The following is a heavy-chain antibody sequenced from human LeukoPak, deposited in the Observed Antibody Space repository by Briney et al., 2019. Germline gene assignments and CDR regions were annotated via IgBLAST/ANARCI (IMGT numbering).Heavy chain of an antibody. CDR1: GFTFSSYG. CDR2: IRYDGSNK. Sequence: PGGSLRLSCAASGFTFSSYGMHWVRQAPGKGLEWVAFIRYDGSNKYYADSVKGRFTISRDNSKNTLYLQMNSLRAEDTAVYYCAKSDSGGSCYLGCGEYYYYGMDVWGQGTTVTVSS. J-gene: IGHJ6*02. V-gene: IGHV3-30*02. D-gene: IGHD2-15*01. CDR3: AKSDSGGSCYLGCGEYYYYGMDV.